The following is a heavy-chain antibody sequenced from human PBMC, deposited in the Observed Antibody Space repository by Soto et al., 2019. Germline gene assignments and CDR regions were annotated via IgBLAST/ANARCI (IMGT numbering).Heavy chain of an antibody. CDR1: GYTFTGYY. CDR3: ARDFGGYDGGYYYYAMDV. Sequence: ASVKVSCKTSGYTFTGYYLHWVRQAPGQGLEWMGWINPNSGGTNYAQKFQGWVTMTRDTSISTAYMELSRLRSGDTAVYYCARDFGGYDGGYYYYAMDVWGQGTTVTVSS. D-gene: IGHD5-12*01. J-gene: IGHJ6*02. CDR2: INPNSGGT. V-gene: IGHV1-2*04.